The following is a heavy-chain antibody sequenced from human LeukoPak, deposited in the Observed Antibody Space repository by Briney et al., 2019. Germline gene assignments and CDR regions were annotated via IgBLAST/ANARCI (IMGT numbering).Heavy chain of an antibody. CDR3: ARAGRFTSGRSYFLDT. CDR1: GTSINSHYF. D-gene: IGHD3-22*01. Sequence: SETLSLTCAVSGTSINSHYFWNWIRQPPGKGLEWIAYVSYSGNTNYSPSLKNRVSISVDPSNNRFSLQLRSVTAADTAFYYCARAGRFTSGRSYFLDTWGQGTLVTVS. J-gene: IGHJ4*02. CDR2: VSYSGNT. V-gene: IGHV4-59*13.